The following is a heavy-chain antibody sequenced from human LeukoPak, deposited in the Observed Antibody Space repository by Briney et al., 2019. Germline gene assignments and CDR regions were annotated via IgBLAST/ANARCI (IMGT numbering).Heavy chain of an antibody. V-gene: IGHV4-59*01. CDR3: AKFYFDSSGYYDVFDI. D-gene: IGHD3-22*01. J-gene: IGHJ3*02. Sequence: PSETLSLTCTVSGGSISSYYWSWIRQPPGKGLEWIGYIYYSGSTNYNPSLKSRVTISEDTSKNQVYLKLNSVTAADTAVYFCAKFYFDSSGYYDVFDIWGQGTMVTVSS. CDR2: IYYSGST. CDR1: GGSISSYY.